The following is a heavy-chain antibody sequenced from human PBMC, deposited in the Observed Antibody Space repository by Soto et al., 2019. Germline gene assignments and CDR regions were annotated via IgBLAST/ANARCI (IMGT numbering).Heavy chain of an antibody. Sequence: EVQLVESGGGLVQPGRSLRLSCAASGFTFDDYAMHWVRQAPGKGLEWVSGISWNSGSIGYADSVKGRFTISRDNAKNSLSLQMNSLRAEDTALYYYAKVSRGYYDSSGYYDYYGMDVWGQGTTVTVSS. D-gene: IGHD3-22*01. V-gene: IGHV3-9*01. J-gene: IGHJ6*02. CDR3: AKVSRGYYDSSGYYDYYGMDV. CDR1: GFTFDDYA. CDR2: ISWNSGSI.